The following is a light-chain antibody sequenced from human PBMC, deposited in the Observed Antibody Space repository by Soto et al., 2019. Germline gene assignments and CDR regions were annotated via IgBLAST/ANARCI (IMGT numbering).Light chain of an antibody. Sequence: DLPMTQSPSSLSASVGDRVTITCQASQDISDYLNWYQQKPGKAPKLLIYDASNLETGVPSRFSGSGSGTDFTFTISNLQPEDIATYYCQQYDNLPVTFGPGTKVDIK. CDR3: QQYDNLPVT. V-gene: IGKV1-33*01. CDR1: QDISDY. J-gene: IGKJ3*01. CDR2: DAS.